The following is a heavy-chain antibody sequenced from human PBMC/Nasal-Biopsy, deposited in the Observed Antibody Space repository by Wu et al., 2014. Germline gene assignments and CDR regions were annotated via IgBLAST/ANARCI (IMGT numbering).Heavy chain of an antibody. Sequence: ALVKPTQTLTLTCTFSGFSLSARGMCVSWIRQPSGKALEWLALIDWEDDKYYNPSLSGRLTITKDTSKNQVVLSMTNMDPVDTATYYCAHRHILKVAAFGFDFWGPREPWSPSPQ. J-gene: IGHJ4*02. CDR2: IDWEDDK. CDR3: AHRHILKVAAFGFDF. D-gene: IGHD2-2*01. CDR1: GFSLSARGMC. V-gene: IGHV2-5*08.